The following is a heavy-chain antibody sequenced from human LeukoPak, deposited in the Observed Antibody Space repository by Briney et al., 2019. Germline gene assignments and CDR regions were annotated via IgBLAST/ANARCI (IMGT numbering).Heavy chain of an antibody. J-gene: IGHJ5*02. V-gene: IGHV5-51*01. CDR2: IYPGYSDT. CDR1: GYSFTSYW. CDR3: ARLGCTNGVCYSGRGNWFDP. D-gene: IGHD2-8*01. Sequence: GESLKISCKGSGYSFTSYWIGWVRQMPGKGLEWMGIIYPGYSDTRYSPSFQGQVTISADKSISTAYLQWSSLKASDTAMYYCARLGCTNGVCYSGRGNWFDPWGQGTLVTVSS.